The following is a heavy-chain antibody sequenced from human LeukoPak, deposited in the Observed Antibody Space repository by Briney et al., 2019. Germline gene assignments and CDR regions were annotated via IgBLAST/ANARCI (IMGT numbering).Heavy chain of an antibody. J-gene: IGHJ2*01. D-gene: IGHD4-17*01. V-gene: IGHV4-34*01. CDR3: ARGDGDYYWYFDL. CDR1: GGSFSGYY. Sequence: AEALSLTCAVYGGSFSGYYWSWIRQPPGKGLEWIGEINHSGSTNYNPSLKSRVTISVDTSKNQFSLKLSSVTAADTAVYYCARGDGDYYWYFDLWGRGTLVTVSS. CDR2: INHSGST.